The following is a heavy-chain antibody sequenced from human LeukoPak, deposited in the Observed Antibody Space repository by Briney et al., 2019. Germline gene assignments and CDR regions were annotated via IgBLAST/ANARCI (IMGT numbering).Heavy chain of an antibody. CDR2: ISSGSSRI. D-gene: IGHD3-22*01. CDR1: GFTFSSYS. J-gene: IGHJ6*03. Sequence: GGSLRLSCAASGFTFSSYSMHWVRQAPGKGLEWVSYISSGSSRIYYADSVKGRFTISRDNAKNSLYLQMNSLRDEDTAVYYCARDCGRSGYPHYYPYYYMDIWGTGTTVTV. V-gene: IGHV3-48*02. CDR3: ARDCGRSGYPHYYPYYYMDI.